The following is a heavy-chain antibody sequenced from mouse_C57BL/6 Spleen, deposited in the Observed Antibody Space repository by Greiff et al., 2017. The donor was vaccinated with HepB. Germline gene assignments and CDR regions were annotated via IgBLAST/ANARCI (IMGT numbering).Heavy chain of an antibody. D-gene: IGHD2-3*01. CDR2: ISYDGSN. J-gene: IGHJ4*01. CDR3: AIYDGYYYYYAMDY. CDR1: GYSITSGYY. Sequence: EVKLQESGPGLVKPSQSLSLTCSVTGYSITSGYYWNWIRQFPGNKLEWMGYISYDGSNNYNPSLKNRISITRDTSKNQFFLKLNSVTTEDTATYYCAIYDGYYYYYAMDYWGQGTSVTVSS. V-gene: IGHV3-6*01.